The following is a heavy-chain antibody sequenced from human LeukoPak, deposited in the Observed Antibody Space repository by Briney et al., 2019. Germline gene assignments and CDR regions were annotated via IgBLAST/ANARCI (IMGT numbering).Heavy chain of an antibody. V-gene: IGHV3-74*01. CDR3: AAHMVVQWYFDL. J-gene: IGHJ2*01. D-gene: IGHD2-15*01. CDR2: INSDGITT. Sequence: GGSLRLSCAASGFTFSSYWMHWVRQAPGKGLVWVSRINSDGITTTYADSVKGRFTISRGNAKNTLYLQMNSLRAEDTAVYYCAAHMVVQWYFDLWGRGTLVTVSS. CDR1: GFTFSSYW.